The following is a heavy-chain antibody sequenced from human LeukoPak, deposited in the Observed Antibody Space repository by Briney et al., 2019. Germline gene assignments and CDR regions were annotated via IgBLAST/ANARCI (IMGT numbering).Heavy chain of an antibody. CDR2: IKQDGSET. CDR1: GLTFSNYW. CDR3: ARNNGMDV. V-gene: IGHV3-7*03. J-gene: IGHJ6*02. Sequence: PGGSLRLSCAASGLTFSNYWMDWVRQAPGKELEWVANIKQDGSETYYLDSVKGRFTISKDNAKNSLYLQMNSLRAEDTALYHCARNNGMDVWGQGTTVIVSS.